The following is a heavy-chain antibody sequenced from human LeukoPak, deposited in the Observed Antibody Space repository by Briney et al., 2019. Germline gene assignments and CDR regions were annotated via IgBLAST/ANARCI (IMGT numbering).Heavy chain of an antibody. D-gene: IGHD3-10*01. J-gene: IGHJ4*02. CDR2: IWYDGSNK. V-gene: IGHV3-33*01. CDR3: ARDRKDYYGSGSPPPPDFDY. Sequence: GGSLRLSCAASGLTFSSYGMHWVRQAPGKGLEWVAVIWYDGSNKYYADSVKGRFTISRDNSKNTLYLQMNSLRAEDTAVYYCARDRKDYYGSGSPPPPDFDYWGQGTLVTVSS. CDR1: GLTFSSYG.